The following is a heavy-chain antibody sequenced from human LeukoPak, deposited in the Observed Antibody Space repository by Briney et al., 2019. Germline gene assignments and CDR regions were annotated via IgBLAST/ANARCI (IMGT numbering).Heavy chain of an antibody. J-gene: IGHJ4*02. CDR2: INPNSGGT. CDR1: GYTFTGYY. V-gene: IGHV1-2*06. D-gene: IGHD2-8*01. CDR3: EREGYCTDGVCYPFGY. Sequence: ASVKFSCKASGYTFTGYYMHWVRQSPGQGLEWMGRINPNSGGTNYAQKFQGRVTMTRDTSISTAYMELSRLRSDDTAVCYGEREGYCTDGVCYPFGYWGQGTLVTVSS.